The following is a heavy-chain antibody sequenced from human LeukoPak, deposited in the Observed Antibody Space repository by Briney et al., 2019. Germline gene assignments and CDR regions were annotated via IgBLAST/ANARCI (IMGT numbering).Heavy chain of an antibody. CDR1: GFTFSSYS. J-gene: IGHJ4*02. D-gene: IGHD3-9*01. V-gene: IGHV3-21*04. CDR2: ISSSSSYI. Sequence: GGSLRLSCAASGFTFSSYSMNWVRQAPGKGLEWVSSISSSSSYIYYADSVKGRFTISRDNAKNSLYLQMNSLRAEDTAVYYCARGGDILTGYYRFDYWGQGTLVTVSS. CDR3: ARGGDILTGYYRFDY.